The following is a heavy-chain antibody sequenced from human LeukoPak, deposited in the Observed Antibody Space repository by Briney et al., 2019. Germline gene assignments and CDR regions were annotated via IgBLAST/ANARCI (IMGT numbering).Heavy chain of an antibody. V-gene: IGHV1-18*01. CDR3: ARPLQLWSAGGYYFDY. CDR1: GYTFTSYG. D-gene: IGHD5-18*01. CDR2: IGAYNGNT. J-gene: IGHJ4*02. Sequence: ASLRVSCTASGYTFTSYGISCVRQAPGQGLEWMGGIGAYNGNTNYAQNLQGRVTMTPDTSTSTASMNLRSLRSGAAAVSYCARPLQLWSAGGYYFDYWGQGTLVTVSS.